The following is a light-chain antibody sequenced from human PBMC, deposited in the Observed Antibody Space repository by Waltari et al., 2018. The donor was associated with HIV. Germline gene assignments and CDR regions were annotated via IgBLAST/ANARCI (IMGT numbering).Light chain of an antibody. V-gene: IGLV1-44*01. J-gene: IGLJ1*01. Sequence: QSVLTQPPSASGTPGQRVTISCSGSGSNIGNYTVNWYQLLPGAAPKLIIYNSSRRSSGVPDRFSGSKSGTSASLAISGLQSDDEAGYYCAAWDARLDGLYVFGTGTRVTVL. CDR3: AAWDARLDGLYV. CDR2: NSS. CDR1: GSNIGNYT.